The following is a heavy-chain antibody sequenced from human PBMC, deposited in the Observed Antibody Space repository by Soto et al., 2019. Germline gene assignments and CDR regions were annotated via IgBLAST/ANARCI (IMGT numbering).Heavy chain of an antibody. J-gene: IGHJ4*02. CDR1: GYTFTSYG. V-gene: IGHV1-18*01. CDR2: ISAYNGNT. Sequence: ASVKVSCKASGYTFTSYGISWVRQAPGQGLEWMGWISAYNGNTNYAQKLQGRVTMTTDTSTSTAYMELRSLRSDDTAVYYCARERGAYCSGGSCHTPDYWGQGTLVTVSS. D-gene: IGHD2-15*01. CDR3: ARERGAYCSGGSCHTPDY.